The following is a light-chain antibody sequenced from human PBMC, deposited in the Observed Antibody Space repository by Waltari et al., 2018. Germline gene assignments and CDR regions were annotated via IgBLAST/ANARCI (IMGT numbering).Light chain of an antibody. CDR1: QSVSSSY. CDR2: GAS. V-gene: IGKV3-20*01. Sequence: MGLTQSPGTLSLSPGERGTLSCRASQSVSSSYLAWYQQKPGQAPRLLIYGASTRATGIPDRFSGSGSGTDFTLTISRLEPEYFAVYYCQQYDSSSGYTFGQGTKLEIK. CDR3: QQYDSSSGYT. J-gene: IGKJ2*01.